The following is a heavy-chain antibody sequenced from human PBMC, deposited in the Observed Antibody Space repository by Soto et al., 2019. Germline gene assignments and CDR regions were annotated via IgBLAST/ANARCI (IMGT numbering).Heavy chain of an antibody. CDR2: MYYSGTP. D-gene: IGHD3-9*01. J-gene: IGHJ4*02. CDR1: GGSFSPNY. Sequence: PSETLSLTCSVSGGSFSPNYWSWIRQPPGKGLEWIGYMYYSGTPHYNPALKSRVTISVDTSNHQFSLKLRSVTPADTAVYYCARALNYDILTVFFDYWGQGALVTVSS. CDR3: ARALNYDILTVFFDY. V-gene: IGHV4-59*01.